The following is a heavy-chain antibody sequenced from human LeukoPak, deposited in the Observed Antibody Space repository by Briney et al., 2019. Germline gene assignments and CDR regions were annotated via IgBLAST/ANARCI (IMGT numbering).Heavy chain of an antibody. V-gene: IGHV3-15*01. J-gene: IGHJ4*02. CDR2: IKSKTDGGTT. CDR3: TTDWHGDYPFDY. Sequence: GGSLRLSCAASGFTFSNAWMSWVRQAPGKGLEWVGRIKSKTDGGTTDYAAPVKGRFTISRDDSKTTLYLQMNSLKTEDTAVYYCTTDWHGDYPFDYWGQGTLVTVSS. CDR1: GFTFSNAW. D-gene: IGHD4-17*01.